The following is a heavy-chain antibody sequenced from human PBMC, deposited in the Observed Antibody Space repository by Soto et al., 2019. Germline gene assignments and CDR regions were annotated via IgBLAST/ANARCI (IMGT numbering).Heavy chain of an antibody. CDR3: ARDSDYYDSSGYYPEYFQH. CDR2: ISRSSSSI. J-gene: IGHJ1*01. V-gene: IGHV3-48*02. D-gene: IGHD3-22*01. Sequence: EVQLVESGGGLVQPGGSLRLSCAASGFTFSSYSMNWVRQAPGKGLEWVSYISRSSSSIYYADSVKGRFTISRDNAKKARYLQLHSLRDEDTAVYYCARDSDYYDSSGYYPEYFQHWGQGTLVTVSA. CDR1: GFTFSSYS.